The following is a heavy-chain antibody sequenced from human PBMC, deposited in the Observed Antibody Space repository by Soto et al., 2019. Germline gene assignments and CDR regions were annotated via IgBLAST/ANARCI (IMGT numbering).Heavy chain of an antibody. J-gene: IGHJ4*02. Sequence: EVQLVESGGGLVQPGGSLRLSCAATGFAFSSYWMSWVRQVPGKGPEWVANIKQDGSEKYYVDSVKGRFTISRDNAKNSLHLQMSSLRAEDTAVYYCARENWIVTFDYWGQGTLVTVSS. CDR1: GFAFSSYW. CDR2: IKQDGSEK. V-gene: IGHV3-7*03. CDR3: ARENWIVTFDY. D-gene: IGHD1-1*01.